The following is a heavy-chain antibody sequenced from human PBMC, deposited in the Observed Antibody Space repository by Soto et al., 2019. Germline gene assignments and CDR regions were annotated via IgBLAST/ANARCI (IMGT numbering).Heavy chain of an antibody. CDR3: ARGPRVQLERNADAFDI. D-gene: IGHD1-1*01. CDR2: IYYSGST. V-gene: IGHV4-61*01. J-gene: IGHJ3*02. Sequence: QVQLQESGPGLVKPSETLSLTCTVSGGSVSSGSYYWSWIRQPPGKGLEWIGYIYYSGSTNYNPSLKSRVTMSVDTSKNQFSLKLSSVTAADTAVYYCARGPRVQLERNADAFDIWGQGTMVTVSS. CDR1: GGSVSSGSYY.